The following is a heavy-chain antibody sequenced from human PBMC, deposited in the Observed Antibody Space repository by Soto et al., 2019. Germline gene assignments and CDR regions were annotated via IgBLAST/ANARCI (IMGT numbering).Heavy chain of an antibody. CDR3: ARVNIVVGPAAIRGIAAADLDD. V-gene: IGHV3-33*01. D-gene: IGHD2-2*02. J-gene: IGHJ4*02. CDR2: IWYDGSNK. CDR1: GFTFSSYG. Sequence: GRSLRLSCAASGFTFSSYGMHWVRQAPGEGLEWVAVIWYDGSNKYYADSVKGRFTISRDNSKNTLYLQMNSLRAEDTAVYYCARVNIVVGPAAIRGIAAADLDDCGQGTLVTVAS.